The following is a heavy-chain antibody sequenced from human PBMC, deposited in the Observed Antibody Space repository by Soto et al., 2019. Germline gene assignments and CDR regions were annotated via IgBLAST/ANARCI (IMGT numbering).Heavy chain of an antibody. CDR2: IYTRGTT. Sequence: PGGSLRLSCSASGFSVNNNYMTWVRQAPGRRLEWVAVIYTRGTTHYADFATGRFTFSRDNSKNTLYLQMDSLRPEDTAVYYCAKLWGYYFESWGPGTLVTVSS. J-gene: IGHJ4*02. CDR3: AKLWGYYFES. CDR1: GFSVNNNY. D-gene: IGHD2-21*01. V-gene: IGHV3-53*01.